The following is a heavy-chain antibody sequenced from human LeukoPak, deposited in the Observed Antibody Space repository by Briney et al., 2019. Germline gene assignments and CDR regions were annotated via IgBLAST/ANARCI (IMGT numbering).Heavy chain of an antibody. J-gene: IGHJ4*02. D-gene: IGHD2-21*01. Sequence: ASVRVSCKASRYTFTDYYMHWVRQAPGQGLEWMGWINPTSGGTNYAQKFQGRVSMTRDTSITTLYMELTNLRSDDTAVYFCARGGGIQSCGGKTCFRGFVYWGQGTLVTVSS. V-gene: IGHV1-2*02. CDR3: ARGGGIQSCGGKTCFRGFVY. CDR2: INPTSGGT. CDR1: RYTFTDYY.